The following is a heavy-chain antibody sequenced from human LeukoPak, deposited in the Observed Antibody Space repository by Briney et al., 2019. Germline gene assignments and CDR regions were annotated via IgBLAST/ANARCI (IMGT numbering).Heavy chain of an antibody. CDR1: GFTFSSYA. V-gene: IGHV3-23*01. D-gene: IGHD3/OR15-3a*01. CDR2: ISGSGGST. CDR3: ARDLYPDLGTPPDAFAI. Sequence: PGGSLRLSCAASGFTFSSYAMSWVRQAPGKGLEWVSAISGSGGSTYYADSVKGRFTISRDNSKNTLYLQMNSLRAEDTAVYYCARDLYPDLGTPPDAFAIWAQGTMVTVPS. J-gene: IGHJ3*02.